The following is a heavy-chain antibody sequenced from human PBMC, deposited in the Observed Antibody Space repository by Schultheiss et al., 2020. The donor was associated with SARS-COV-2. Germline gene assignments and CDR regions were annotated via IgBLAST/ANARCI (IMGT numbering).Heavy chain of an antibody. V-gene: IGHV3-30*04. CDR2: ISYDGSNK. D-gene: IGHD3-16*01. J-gene: IGHJ5*02. CDR1: GFTFSSYA. Sequence: GESLKISCAASGFTFSSYAMSWVRQAPGKGLEWVAVISYDGSNKYYADSVKGRFTISRDNSKNTLYLQMNSLRAEDTAVYYCARSGGDYVWGTEFDPWGQGTLVTVSS. CDR3: ARSGGDYVWGTEFDP.